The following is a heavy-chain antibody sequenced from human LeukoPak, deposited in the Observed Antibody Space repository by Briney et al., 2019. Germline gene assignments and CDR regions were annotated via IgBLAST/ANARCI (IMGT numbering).Heavy chain of an antibody. Sequence: PSETLSLTRTVSGGSISSSSYYWGWIRQPPGKGLEWIGSIYYSGSTYYNPSLKSRVTISVDTSKNQFSLKLSSVTAADTAVYYCARQGGYSSSPDFWGQGTLVTVSS. CDR3: ARQGGYSSSPDF. J-gene: IGHJ4*02. CDR2: IYYSGST. D-gene: IGHD6-13*01. V-gene: IGHV4-39*01. CDR1: GGSISSSSYY.